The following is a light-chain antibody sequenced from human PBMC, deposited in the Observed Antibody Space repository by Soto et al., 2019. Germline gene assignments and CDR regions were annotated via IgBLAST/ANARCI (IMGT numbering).Light chain of an antibody. CDR3: QQYDKWPRT. CDR2: GAS. V-gene: IGKV3-15*01. J-gene: IGKJ1*01. CDR1: QSVSSSY. Sequence: IVLTQSPGALSLSPGEGSTRSFIASQSVSSSYLAWYQQKPGQAPRLLIYGASTGATGIADRFSGSGSGTEFTLTISSLHSEDFAVYYCQQYDKWPRTFGQGTKVDIK.